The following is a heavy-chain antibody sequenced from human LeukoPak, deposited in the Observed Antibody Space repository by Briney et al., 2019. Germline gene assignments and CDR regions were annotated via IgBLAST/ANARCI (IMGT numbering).Heavy chain of an antibody. CDR3: ARGFLEWLLYHSGESGSYFFDY. D-gene: IGHD3-3*01. V-gene: IGHV3-23*01. CDR2: ISGSGGST. CDR1: GFTFSSYA. Sequence: GGSLRLSCAASGFTFSSYAMSWVRQAPGKGLEWVSAISGSGGSTYYADSVKGRFTISRDNSKNPLYLQMNSLRAEDRAVYYCARGFLEWLLYHSGESGSYFFDYWGQGTLVTVSS. J-gene: IGHJ4*02.